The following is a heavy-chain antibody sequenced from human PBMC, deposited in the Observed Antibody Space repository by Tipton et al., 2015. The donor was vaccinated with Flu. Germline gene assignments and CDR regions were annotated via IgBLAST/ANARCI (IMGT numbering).Heavy chain of an antibody. D-gene: IGHD3-22*01. J-gene: IGHJ4*02. V-gene: IGHV4-61*02. CDR1: GGSISSGSYY. Sequence: GLVKPSETLSLTCTVSGGSISSGSYYWSWIRQPAGKELEWIGRIYTSGSTNYNPSLKSRVTISVDTSKNQFSLKLSSVTAADTAVYYCARGSSYYYDTLKYWGQGTLVTVSS. CDR2: IYTSGST. CDR3: ARGSSYYYDTLKY.